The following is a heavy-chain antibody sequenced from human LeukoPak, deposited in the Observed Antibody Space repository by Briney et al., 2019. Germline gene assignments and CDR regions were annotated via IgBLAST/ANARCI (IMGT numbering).Heavy chain of an antibody. J-gene: IGHJ5*02. V-gene: IGHV1-69*05. D-gene: IGHD3-22*01. Sequence: SVKVSCKAYGGTFSSYAISWVRQARGQGLEWMGGIIPIFGTANYAQKFQGRVTITTDESTSTAYMELSSLRSEDTAVYYCARTSSGYYLRFDPWGQGTLVTVSS. CDR3: ARTSSGYYLRFDP. CDR1: GGTFSSYA. CDR2: IIPIFGTA.